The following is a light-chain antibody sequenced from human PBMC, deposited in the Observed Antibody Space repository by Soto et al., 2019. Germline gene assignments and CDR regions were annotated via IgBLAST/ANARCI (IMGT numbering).Light chain of an antibody. CDR2: DAS. Sequence: EIVMMQSPATLSVSSGEGITLSCRASQSVKNHLAWYQHKPGQSPRLLIYDASTRATGVPARFSVGGSGTEFTLVISSLQSEDAAVYYCQEYNAWPPGTFGQGTKVEIK. CDR1: QSVKNH. CDR3: QEYNAWPPGT. V-gene: IGKV3D-15*01. J-gene: IGKJ1*01.